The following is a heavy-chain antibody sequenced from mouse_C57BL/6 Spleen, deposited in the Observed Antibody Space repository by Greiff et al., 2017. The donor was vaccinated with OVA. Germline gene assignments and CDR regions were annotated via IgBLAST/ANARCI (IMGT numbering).Heavy chain of an antibody. CDR3: ARSDYGSSYEFAY. CDR2: INPSNGGT. CDR1: GYTFTSYW. J-gene: IGHJ3*01. Sequence: QVQLQQSGTELVKPGASVKLSCKASGYTFTSYWMHWVKQRPGQGLEWIGNINPSNGGTNYNEKFESKATLTVDKSSSTAYMQLSSLTSEDSAVYYCARSDYGSSYEFAYWGQGTLVTVSA. V-gene: IGHV1-53*01. D-gene: IGHD1-1*01.